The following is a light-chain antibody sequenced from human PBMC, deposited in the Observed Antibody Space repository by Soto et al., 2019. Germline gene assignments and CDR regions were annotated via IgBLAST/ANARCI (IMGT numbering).Light chain of an antibody. CDR3: QQSKSFPLT. J-gene: IGKJ4*01. Sequence: DIQMTQSPSSVSASVGDRVTITCRASQDINSWLTWYQQKPGKAPKVLIYIASRLYPGVPSRFSGRGSGTDFSLTISDLQPEDFATYFCQQSKSFPLTFGGGTKVEIK. CDR1: QDINSW. CDR2: IAS. V-gene: IGKV1-12*01.